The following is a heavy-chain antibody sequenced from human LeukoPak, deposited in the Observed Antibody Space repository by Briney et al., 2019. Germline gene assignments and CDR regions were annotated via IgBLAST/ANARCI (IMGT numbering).Heavy chain of an antibody. V-gene: IGHV3-21*01. Sequence: GGSLRLSCVGSGFTFSIDGMSWVRQAPGKGLEWVSSISPNSAFIYQADSVKGRFTISRDNAKNSLYLQMESLRVEDTAVYYCARDMVIAAAGNFDYWGQGTLVTVSS. CDR2: ISPNSAFI. CDR1: GFTFSIDG. CDR3: ARDMVIAAAGNFDY. J-gene: IGHJ4*02. D-gene: IGHD6-13*01.